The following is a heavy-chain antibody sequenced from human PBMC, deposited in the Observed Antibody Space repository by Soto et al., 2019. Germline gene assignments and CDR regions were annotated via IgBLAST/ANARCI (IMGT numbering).Heavy chain of an antibody. CDR2: IRSQADGGTT. V-gene: IGHV3-15*01. Sequence: GGSLRLSCAASGFTFSSYGMHWVRQAPGKGLEWMGRIRSQADGGTTDCSAPVKGRFTISRDDSQSTLFLQMNNLKIDDTGLYYCTEGTRFWGQGTLVTVSS. CDR1: GFTFSSYG. CDR3: TEGTRF. J-gene: IGHJ1*01. D-gene: IGHD4-17*01.